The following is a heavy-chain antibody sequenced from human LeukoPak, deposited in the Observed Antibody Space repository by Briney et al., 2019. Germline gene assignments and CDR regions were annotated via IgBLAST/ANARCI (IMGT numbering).Heavy chain of an antibody. CDR1: GGAISSYH. CDR3: GRHGGTTMVRGVLVDGFDI. CDR2: VLHTGGT. V-gene: IGHV4-59*08. D-gene: IGHD3-10*01. J-gene: IGHJ3*02. Sequence: SETLSLTCTVSGGAISSYHWSWIRQPPGKGLEWIGYVLHTGGTNYNPSLKSRVTMSVDKTKNQFSLRLSSVTAADTAVYYCGRHGGTTMVRGVLVDGFDIWGQGTMVTVSS.